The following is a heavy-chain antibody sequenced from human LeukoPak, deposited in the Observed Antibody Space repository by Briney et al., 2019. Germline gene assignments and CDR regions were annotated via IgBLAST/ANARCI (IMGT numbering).Heavy chain of an antibody. D-gene: IGHD2-2*01. CDR2: IIPILGIA. CDR1: RGTFSSYA. CDR3: ARGPAARETGTFDY. J-gene: IGHJ4*02. V-gene: IGHV1-69*04. Sequence: SVKVSCKPSRGTFSSYAISSVPQAPGQGLEWMGRIIPILGIANYAQTFQGRVTITADKSTSTAYMELSSLRSEDTAVYYCARGPAARETGTFDYWGQGTLVTVSS.